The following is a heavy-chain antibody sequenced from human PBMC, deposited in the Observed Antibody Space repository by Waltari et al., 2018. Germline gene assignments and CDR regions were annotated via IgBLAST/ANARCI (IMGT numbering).Heavy chain of an antibody. V-gene: IGHV3-23*01. CDR2: ISSSGLNS. J-gene: IGHJ4*02. Sequence: EVQLLESGGGLVQPGGSLRLSCAASGFTFSTYAMYWVRQAPGKGMEWVSSISSSGLNSYYTAPWKGRLTISRDNAKNTVDLEVNSRRGENTATDYCAKRGGTGPVAIAGIHCDYWGQGTLVTVAS. D-gene: IGHD2-15*01. CDR1: GFTFSTYA. CDR3: AKRGGTGPVAIAGIHCDY.